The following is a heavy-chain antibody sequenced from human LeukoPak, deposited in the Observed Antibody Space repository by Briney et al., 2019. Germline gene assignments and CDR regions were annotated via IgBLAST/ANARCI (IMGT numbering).Heavy chain of an antibody. D-gene: IGHD5-18*01. V-gene: IGHV3-7*03. CDR1: GFTFSSYD. Sequence: GGSLRLSCAASGFTFSSYDMHWVRQAPGKGLEWVANIKQDGSEKYYVDSVKGRFTISRDNAKNSLYLQMNSLRAEDTAVYYCARDQELWPSDAFDIWGQGTMVTVSS. CDR2: IKQDGSEK. CDR3: ARDQELWPSDAFDI. J-gene: IGHJ3*02.